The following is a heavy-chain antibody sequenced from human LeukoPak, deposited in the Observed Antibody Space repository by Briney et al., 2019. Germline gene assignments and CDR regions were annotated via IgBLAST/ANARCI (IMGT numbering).Heavy chain of an antibody. D-gene: IGHD3-3*01. CDR2: INAGNGNT. J-gene: IGHJ6*03. V-gene: IGHV1-3*03. CDR3: ARARYETRIWPKSRYDYYHYMDV. CDR1: GYTFTSYV. Sequence: RGASVKVSCKASGYTFTSYVIHWVRQAPGQRLEWMGWINAGNGNTKYSQEFQDRITITRDTSASTAYMEVSSLRSEDMAAYYCARARYETRIWPKSRYDYYHYMDVWGKGTTVTVSS.